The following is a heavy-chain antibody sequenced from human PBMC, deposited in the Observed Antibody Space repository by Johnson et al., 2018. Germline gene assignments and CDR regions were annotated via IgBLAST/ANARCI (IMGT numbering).Heavy chain of an antibody. V-gene: IGHV3-30*18. CDR2: ISYDGSNK. CDR3: AKVVSYYYYMDV. CDR1: GFTFSSYG. J-gene: IGHJ6*03. Sequence: QVQLVESGGGVVQXGRSLRLSCAASGFTFSSYGMHWVRQAPGKGLEWVAVISYDGSNKYYADSVKGRFTISRDNSKNTLYLQMNSLGAEDTAVYYCAKVVSYYYYMDVWGKGTTVTVSS.